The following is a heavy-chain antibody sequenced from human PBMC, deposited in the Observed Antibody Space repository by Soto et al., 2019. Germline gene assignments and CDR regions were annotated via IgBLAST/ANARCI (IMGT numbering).Heavy chain of an antibody. CDR3: AKDYAQWLRLADGAFDI. D-gene: IGHD5-12*01. Sequence: PGGSLRLSCAASGFTFSSYAMSWVRQAPGKGLEWVSAISGSGGSTYYADSVKGRFTISRDNSKNTLYLQMNSLRAEDTAVYYCAKDYAQWLRLADGAFDIWGQGTMVTVSS. V-gene: IGHV3-23*01. CDR2: ISGSGGST. J-gene: IGHJ3*02. CDR1: GFTFSSYA.